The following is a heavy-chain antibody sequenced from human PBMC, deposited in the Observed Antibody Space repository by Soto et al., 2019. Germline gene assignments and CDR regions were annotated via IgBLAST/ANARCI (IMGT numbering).Heavy chain of an antibody. D-gene: IGHD6-19*01. J-gene: IGHJ6*02. Sequence: QVQLVQSGAEVKKPGASVKVSCKASGYTFTSYGISWVRQAPGQGLEWMGWISAYNGNTNYAQKLQGRVTMTTDTSTSTAYMELRGPRSDDTAVYYCARCLAAVDGASYYGMDVWGQGTTVTVSS. V-gene: IGHV1-18*01. CDR3: ARCLAAVDGASYYGMDV. CDR2: ISAYNGNT. CDR1: GYTFTSYG.